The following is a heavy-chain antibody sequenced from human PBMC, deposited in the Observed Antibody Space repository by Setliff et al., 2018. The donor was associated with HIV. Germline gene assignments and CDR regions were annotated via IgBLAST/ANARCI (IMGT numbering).Heavy chain of an antibody. V-gene: IGHV1-18*04. CDR2: ISAYNGNT. D-gene: IGHD3-3*01. Sequence: GASVKVSCKSSGYTFTDYFMHWVRQAPGQGLEWMGWISAYNGNTNYAQKLQGRVTMTTDTSTSTAYMELRSLRSDDTAVYYCASGPGWSFDYWGQGTLVTVSS. J-gene: IGHJ4*02. CDR1: GYTFTDYF. CDR3: ASGPGWSFDY.